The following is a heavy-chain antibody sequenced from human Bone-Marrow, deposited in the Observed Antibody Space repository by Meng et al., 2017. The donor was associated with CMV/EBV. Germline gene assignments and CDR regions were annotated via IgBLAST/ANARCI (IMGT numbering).Heavy chain of an antibody. CDR1: GFTFDDYG. V-gene: IGHV3-20*04. D-gene: IGHD3-3*01. CDR2: INWNGGST. CDR3: ASNSIFALFDP. Sequence: GESLKISCAASGFTFDDYGMSWVRQAPGKGLEWVSGINWNGGSTGYADSVKGRFTISRDNAKNSLYLQMDSLRAEDTAVYYCASNSIFALFDPWGQGVLVTVAS. J-gene: IGHJ5*02.